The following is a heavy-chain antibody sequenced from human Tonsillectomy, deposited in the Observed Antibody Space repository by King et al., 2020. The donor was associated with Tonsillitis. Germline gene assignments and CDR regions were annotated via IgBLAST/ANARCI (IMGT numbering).Heavy chain of an antibody. CDR3: ARDLTYYYDSSGYFDAFDI. CDR2: ISSSSTYI. D-gene: IGHD3-22*01. V-gene: IGHV3-21*01. J-gene: IGHJ3*02. CDR1: GFTFSIYS. Sequence: VQLVESGGGLVKPGGSLRLSCAASGFTFSIYSMNWVRQAPGKGLEWVSSISSSSTYIYYADSVKGRFTISRDNAKNSMDLQMNSLRAEDTAVYYCARDLTYYYDSSGYFDAFDIWDQGTMVTVSS.